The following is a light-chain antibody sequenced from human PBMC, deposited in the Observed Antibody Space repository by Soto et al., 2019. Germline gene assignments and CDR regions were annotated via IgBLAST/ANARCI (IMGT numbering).Light chain of an antibody. J-gene: IGLJ1*01. Sequence: QSALTHPASVSGSPGQSITISCTGTTSDVGGYSFVSWYQLHPGKAPKLMIYEVSNRPSGVSNRFSGSKSGNTASLTISGLQAEDESDYYCSSYTTRGTRVFGTGTKVTVL. CDR2: EVS. CDR1: TSDVGGYSF. CDR3: SSYTTRGTRV. V-gene: IGLV2-14*01.